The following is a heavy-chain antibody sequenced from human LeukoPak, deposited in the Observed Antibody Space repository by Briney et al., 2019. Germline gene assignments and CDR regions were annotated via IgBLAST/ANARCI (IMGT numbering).Heavy chain of an antibody. CDR1: GGSISPYY. D-gene: IGHD6-19*01. CDR2: IYYSGTT. V-gene: IGHV4-59*01. J-gene: IGHJ4*02. Sequence: SETLSLTCIVSGGSISPYYWSWIRQPPGKGLEWIGYIYYSGTTNYNPSLKSRVTISVDTSKNQFSVKLNSVTAADTAVYYCARHLAGRIFTFDYWGQGTLVTVSS. CDR3: ARHLAGRIFTFDY.